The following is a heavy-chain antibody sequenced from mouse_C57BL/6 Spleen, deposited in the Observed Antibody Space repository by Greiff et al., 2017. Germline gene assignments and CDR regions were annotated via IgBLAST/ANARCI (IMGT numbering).Heavy chain of an antibody. CDR2: IYPGAGDT. D-gene: IGHD2-4*01. CDR1: GYAFSSSW. Sequence: VQLQQSGPELVKPGASVKISCKASGYAFSSSWMNWVKQRPGKGLEWIGWIYPGAGDTNDNGKFKGKATLTADKSSSTAYMQLRSLTSEYSAVYCWAREGTTKIMAYWGQGTLVTVSA. V-gene: IGHV1-82*01. CDR3: AREGTTKIMAY. J-gene: IGHJ3*01.